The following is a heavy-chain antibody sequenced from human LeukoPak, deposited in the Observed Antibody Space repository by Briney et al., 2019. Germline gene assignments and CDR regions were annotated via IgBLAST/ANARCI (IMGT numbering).Heavy chain of an antibody. CDR3: TRKERLSYYMDV. CDR2: INPSGTT. CDR1: GGFFSGYY. J-gene: IGHJ6*03. V-gene: IGHV4-34*01. D-gene: IGHD6-25*01. Sequence: PSETLSLTCAVYGGFFSGYYWSWIRQPPGKGLEWIGEINPSGTTNYNPSPRSRVTISGDPSKHQFSLKLSSVTAAHTAVYCCTRKERLSYYMDVCSKGTTVSVSS.